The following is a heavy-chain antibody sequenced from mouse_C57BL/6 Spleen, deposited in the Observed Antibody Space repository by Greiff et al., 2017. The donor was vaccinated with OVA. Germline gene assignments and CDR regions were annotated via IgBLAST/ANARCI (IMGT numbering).Heavy chain of an antibody. Sequence: EVQLVESGPGLVKPSQSLSLTCSVTGYSITSGYYWNWIRQFPGNKLEWLCYISYDGSNNYHPSPKNRISITRDTSNNQFFLKLNSVTTEDTATDYCARETTVVAPHFDYWGQGTTLTVSS. J-gene: IGHJ2*01. CDR1: GYSITSGYY. CDR2: ISYDGSN. CDR3: ARETTVVAPHFDY. D-gene: IGHD1-1*01. V-gene: IGHV3-6*01.